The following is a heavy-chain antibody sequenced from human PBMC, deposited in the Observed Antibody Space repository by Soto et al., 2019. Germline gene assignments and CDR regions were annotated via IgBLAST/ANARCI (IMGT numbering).Heavy chain of an antibody. CDR2: IQYSGST. V-gene: IGHV4-31*03. CDR3: ARGVSKMSPAYNQRPPYYFDY. Sequence: PSETLSLTCTVSGGSISGGSYFWSWIRQHPGKGLEWIGYIQYSGSTYYNPSLKSRVAISVDTSKNQFSLSLRSVTAADTAVFYCARGVSKMSPAYNQRPPYYFDYWGQGTLVTVSS. CDR1: GGSISGGSYF. D-gene: IGHD1-1*01. J-gene: IGHJ4*02.